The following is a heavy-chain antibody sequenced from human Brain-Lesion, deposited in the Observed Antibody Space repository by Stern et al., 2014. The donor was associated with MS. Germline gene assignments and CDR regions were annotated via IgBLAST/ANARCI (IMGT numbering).Heavy chain of an antibody. D-gene: IGHD3-10*01. Sequence: ESGPGLVKPSETLSLTCTVSGGSISSSSYYWGWIRQPPGKGLEWIGSIYYRGSTYYNPSLKSRVTISMDTSKTQFSLGLSSVTAADTAVYFCAKLWLGELPESPFDYWGQGTLVTVSS. J-gene: IGHJ4*02. V-gene: IGHV4-39*01. CDR2: IYYRGST. CDR1: GGSISSSSYY. CDR3: AKLWLGELPESPFDY.